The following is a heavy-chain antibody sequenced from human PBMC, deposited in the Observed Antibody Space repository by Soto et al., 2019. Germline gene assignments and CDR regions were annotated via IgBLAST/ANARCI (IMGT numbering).Heavy chain of an antibody. D-gene: IGHD3-22*01. CDR1: GYTFTGYY. Sequence: QVQLVQSGAEVKKPGASVKVSCKASGYTFTGYYMHWVRQAPGQGLEWMGWINPNSGGTNYAQKFQGWVTMTRDTSISTAYMELSRLRSDDTAVYYCARPSYYDSSGSPYAFDIWGQGTMVTVSS. CDR2: INPNSGGT. J-gene: IGHJ3*02. CDR3: ARPSYYDSSGSPYAFDI. V-gene: IGHV1-2*04.